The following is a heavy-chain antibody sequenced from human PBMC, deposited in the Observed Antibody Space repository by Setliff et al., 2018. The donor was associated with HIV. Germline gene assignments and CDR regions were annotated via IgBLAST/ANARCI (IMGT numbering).Heavy chain of an antibody. CDR3: AREYDVLTGYYISAFDI. CDR2: INPNTGDT. Sequence: ASVKVSCKASGYTFTGYFIHWVRQAPGQWLEWMGRINPNTGDTNYAQKFQDRVTMTRDTSINTAYMELSRLRSDDTAVYYCAREYDVLTGYYISAFDIWGQGTMVTVSS. D-gene: IGHD3-9*01. CDR1: GYTFTGYF. V-gene: IGHV1-2*06. J-gene: IGHJ3*02.